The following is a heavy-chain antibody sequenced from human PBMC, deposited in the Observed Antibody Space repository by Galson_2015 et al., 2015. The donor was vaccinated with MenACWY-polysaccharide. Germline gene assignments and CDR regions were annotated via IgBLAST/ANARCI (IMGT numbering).Heavy chain of an antibody. CDR3: AREGSRIVFHASEV. D-gene: IGHD3-10*02. CDR2: IQYDGSQK. J-gene: IGHJ3*01. CDR1: GLKFRGSG. V-gene: IGHV3-33*01. Sequence: SLRLSCAASGLKFRGSGMHWVRQAPGKGLEWVAVIQYDGSQKQYIDSVKGRFTISRDNSKNTLYLEMNSLRAEDTALYYCAREGSRIVFHASEVWGQGTMVIVSS.